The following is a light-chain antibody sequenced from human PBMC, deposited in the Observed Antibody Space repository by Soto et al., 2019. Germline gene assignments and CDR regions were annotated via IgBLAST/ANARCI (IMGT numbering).Light chain of an antibody. V-gene: IGKV1-5*01. J-gene: IGKJ1*01. Sequence: DIKMTQSPSTLSASVGDRVTITCRVSQSISSRLAWYQQKPGKAPKLLIYDASSLEVGVPSRFSGRGSGTAFTLTFSPRQPDEVGTYFCQQYNSDLFGQGTKV. CDR1: QSISSR. CDR3: QQYNSDL. CDR2: DAS.